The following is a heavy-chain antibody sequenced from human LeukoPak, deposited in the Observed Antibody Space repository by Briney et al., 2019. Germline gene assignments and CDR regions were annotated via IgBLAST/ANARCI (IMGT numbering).Heavy chain of an antibody. V-gene: IGHV3-30-3*01. Sequence: PGRSLRLSCAASGFTFSSYAMHWVRQALGKGLEWVAVISYDGSNKYYADSVKGRFTISRDNSKNTLYLQMNSLRAEDTAVYYCARGSGSGSNNYYYDYGMDVWGQGTTVTVSS. D-gene: IGHD3-10*01. J-gene: IGHJ6*02. CDR3: ARGSGSGSNNYYYDYGMDV. CDR2: ISYDGSNK. CDR1: GFTFSSYA.